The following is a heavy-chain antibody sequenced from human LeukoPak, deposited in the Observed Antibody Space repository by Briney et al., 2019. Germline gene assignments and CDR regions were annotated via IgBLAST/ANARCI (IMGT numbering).Heavy chain of an antibody. CDR2: IYTSGST. J-gene: IGHJ4*02. CDR1: GGSISSYY. CDR3: ARDHNDFWSGYFAFDY. V-gene: IGHV4-4*07. Sequence: SETQSLTCTVSGGSISSYYWSWIRQPAGKGLEWIGRIYTSGSTNYNPSLKSRVTMSVDTSKNQFSLKLSSVTAADTAVYYCARDHNDFWSGYFAFDYWGQGTLVTVSS. D-gene: IGHD3-3*01.